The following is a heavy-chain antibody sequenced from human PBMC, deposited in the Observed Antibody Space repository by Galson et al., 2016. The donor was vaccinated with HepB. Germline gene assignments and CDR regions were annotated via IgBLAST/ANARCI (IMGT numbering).Heavy chain of an antibody. D-gene: IGHD6-25*01. CDR3: ARERPTPSSDWPYCFDS. CDR2: IYSNGNT. Sequence: LSLTCTVSNGSLSRYFWSWIRQPAGKGLEWIGRIYSNGNTRYNSSLQSRVTMSLDMSKNQFSVRLISVTAADTAVYFCARERPTPSSDWPYCFDSWGQGALVTVSS. V-gene: IGHV4-4*07. CDR1: NGSLSRYF. J-gene: IGHJ4*02.